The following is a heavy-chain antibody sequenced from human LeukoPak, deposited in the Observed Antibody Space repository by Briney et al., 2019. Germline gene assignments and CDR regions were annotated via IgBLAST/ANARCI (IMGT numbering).Heavy chain of an antibody. CDR1: GFTFSSYA. CDR3: AKGEWELPSWGNY. D-gene: IGHD1-26*01. Sequence: PGGSLRLSCAASGFTFSSYAMSWVRQAPGKGLEWVSAISGSSGSTYYADSVKGRFTISRDNSKNTLYLQMNSLRAEDTAVYYCAKGEWELPSWGNYWGQGTLVTVSS. V-gene: IGHV3-23*01. J-gene: IGHJ4*02. CDR2: ISGSSGST.